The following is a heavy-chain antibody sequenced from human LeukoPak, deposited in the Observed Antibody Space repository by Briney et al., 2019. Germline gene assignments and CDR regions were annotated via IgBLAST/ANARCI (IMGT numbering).Heavy chain of an antibody. Sequence: GGSLRLSCAASGFTFSRYGMSWVRQAPGKGLEWVSAISGSGGRTYYADSVKGRFTISRDNSKNTLYLQMNSLRAEDTAIYYCAKDLTTVTSQGDYWGQGSLVTVSS. CDR1: GFTFSRYG. CDR3: AKDLTTVTSQGDY. D-gene: IGHD4-17*01. J-gene: IGHJ4*02. CDR2: ISGSGGRT. V-gene: IGHV3-23*01.